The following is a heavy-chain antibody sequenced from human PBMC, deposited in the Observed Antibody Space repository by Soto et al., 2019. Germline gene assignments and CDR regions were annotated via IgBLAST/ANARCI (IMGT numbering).Heavy chain of an antibody. V-gene: IGHV3-53*01. D-gene: IGHD1-1*01. CDR3: ARAPPRGPAGTLAY. CDR1: GFSVSDNS. J-gene: IGHJ4*02. Sequence: GGCLRLSCAPCGFSVSDNSMNWVRQATGKGLEWVSFIYSDSVGGSTYYADFVKGRFTISRVTSTNTVYHQKKRMTVEETDFYYCARAPPRGPAGTLAYWGQGTLVTVSS. CDR2: IYSDSVGGST.